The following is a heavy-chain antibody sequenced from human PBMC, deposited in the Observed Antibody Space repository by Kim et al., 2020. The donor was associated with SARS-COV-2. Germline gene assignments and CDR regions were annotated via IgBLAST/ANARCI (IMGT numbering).Heavy chain of an antibody. V-gene: IGHV3-23*01. D-gene: IGHD3-10*01. CDR1: GFPFSSFA. CDR3: AKVQVWFGDAFDS. J-gene: IGHJ4*02. Sequence: GGSLRLSCAASGFPFSSFAMSWVRQAPGKGLEWVSSIIASGATTYSAYSVKVRLTISRDNSKNTLSLQMNSLRAEDTAVYYCAKVQVWFGDAFDSWGQGTLVTVSS. CDR2: IIASGATT.